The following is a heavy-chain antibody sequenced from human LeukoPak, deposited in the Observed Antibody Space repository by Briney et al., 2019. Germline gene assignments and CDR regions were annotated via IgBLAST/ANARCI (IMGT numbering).Heavy chain of an antibody. CDR2: ISTNGGST. V-gene: IGHV3-64*01. D-gene: IGHD2-2*01. Sequence: PGGSLRLFCAASGFTFSSYAMHWVRQAPGKGLEYVSAISTNGGSTYYANSVKGRFAISRDNSKNTLYLQMGSLRAEDMAVYYCARWGSTSCYDFWGQGTLVTVSS. CDR3: ARWGSTSCYDF. CDR1: GFTFSSYA. J-gene: IGHJ4*02.